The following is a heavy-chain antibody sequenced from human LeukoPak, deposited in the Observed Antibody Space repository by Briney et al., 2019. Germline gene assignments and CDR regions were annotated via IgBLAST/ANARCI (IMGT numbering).Heavy chain of an antibody. CDR2: VYQSGST. V-gene: IGHV4-38-2*02. J-gene: IGHJ5*02. Sequence: SETLSLTCGVSGYSIGSGHYWGWIRQPPGKGLEWIGSVYQSGSTIYNPSLESRVTISIDTSKNQFPLKLSSVTAADTAVYYCARERRFTVIVSASWFDPWGQGTLVTVSS. CDR1: GYSIGSGHY. D-gene: IGHD2/OR15-2a*01. CDR3: ARERRFTVIVSASWFDP.